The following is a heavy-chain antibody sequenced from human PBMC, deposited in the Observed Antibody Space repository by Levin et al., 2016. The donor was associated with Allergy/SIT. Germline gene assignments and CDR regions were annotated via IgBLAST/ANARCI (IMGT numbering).Heavy chain of an antibody. Sequence: ASVKVSCKASGYTFTSYGISWVRQAPGQGLEWMGWISAYNGNTNYAQKLQGRVTMTTDTSTSTAYMELRSLRSDDTAVYYCARDRGVVVPAAIGYYYYYGMDVWGQGTTVTVSS. J-gene: IGHJ6*02. D-gene: IGHD2-2*01. CDR2: ISAYNGNT. CDR1: GYTFTSYG. CDR3: ARDRGVVVPAAIGYYYYYGMDV. V-gene: IGHV1-18*04.